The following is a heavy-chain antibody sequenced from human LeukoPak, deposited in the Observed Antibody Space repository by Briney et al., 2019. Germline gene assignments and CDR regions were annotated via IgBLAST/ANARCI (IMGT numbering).Heavy chain of an antibody. CDR2: ISGSGGST. CDR1: GFAFSSYA. CDR3: AKDRTVTQFGDAFDI. D-gene: IGHD4-17*01. J-gene: IGHJ3*02. V-gene: IGHV3-23*01. Sequence: GGSLRLSCAASGFAFSSYAMSWVRQAPGKGLEWVSAISGSGGSTYYADSVKGRFTISRDNSKNTLYLQMNSLRAEDTAVYYCAKDRTVTQFGDAFDIWGQGTMVTVSS.